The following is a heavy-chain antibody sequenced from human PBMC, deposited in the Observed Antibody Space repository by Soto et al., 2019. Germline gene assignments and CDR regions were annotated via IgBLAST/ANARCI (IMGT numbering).Heavy chain of an antibody. CDR1: GYSFLDYW. CDR2: IYPGDSDA. D-gene: IGHD5-18*01. CDR3: ARHIVDTSMTASFNY. J-gene: IGHJ4*02. V-gene: IGHV5-51*01. Sequence: GESLKISCKTSGYSFLDYWIGWVRQMPGKGLEWMGIIYPGDSDARYSPSFQGQVTISADKSISTVYLQWSSLKASDTAMYYCARHIVDTSMTASFNYWGQGTQVTVSS.